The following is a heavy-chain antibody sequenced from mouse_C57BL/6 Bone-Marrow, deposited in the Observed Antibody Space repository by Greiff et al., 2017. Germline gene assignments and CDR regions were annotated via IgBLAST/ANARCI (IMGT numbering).Heavy chain of an antibody. CDR1: EYEFPSYD. CDR3: ARQKVYYFDY. J-gene: IGHJ2*01. Sequence: EVKLQESGGGLVQPGASLKLSCESNEYEFPSYDMSWVRKTPEKRLELVAAINSDGGSTYYPDTMERRFIISRDNAKTTLYLQMSSLRSEDTALYYCARQKVYYFDYWGQGTTLTVSS. V-gene: IGHV5-2*01. CDR2: INSDGGST.